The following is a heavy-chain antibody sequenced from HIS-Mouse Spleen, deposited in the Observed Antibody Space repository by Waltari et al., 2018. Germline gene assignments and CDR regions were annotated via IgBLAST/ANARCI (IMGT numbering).Heavy chain of an antibody. D-gene: IGHD3-16*02. CDR2: INPNSGGT. Sequence: QVQLVQSGAEVKKPGASVKVSCKASGYTFTGYDMHWVRQAPGQGLEWMGWINPNSGGTNYAQKFQGRVTMTRDTSISTAYMELSRLRSDDTAVYYCARDVYYDYVWGSYRSDYWGQGTLVTVSS. V-gene: IGHV1-2*02. CDR1: GYTFTGYD. CDR3: ARDVYYDYVWGSYRSDY. J-gene: IGHJ4*02.